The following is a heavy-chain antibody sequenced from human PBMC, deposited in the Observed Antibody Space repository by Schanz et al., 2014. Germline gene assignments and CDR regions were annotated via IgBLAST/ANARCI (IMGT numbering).Heavy chain of an antibody. CDR2: IVGGGGRT. CDR3: ARAQGVSRLYYGVDV. V-gene: IGHV3-23*01. J-gene: IGHJ6*02. D-gene: IGHD3-16*01. CDR1: GFTFSGYA. Sequence: EVQLLESGGGLVQPGGSLRISCAASGFTFSGYAMSWVRQAPGKGLEWVSSIVGGGGRTYYADSVKGRFTISRDNSKNTLYLQMNSLRVEDTAVYYCARAQGVSRLYYGVDVWGQGTTVTVSS.